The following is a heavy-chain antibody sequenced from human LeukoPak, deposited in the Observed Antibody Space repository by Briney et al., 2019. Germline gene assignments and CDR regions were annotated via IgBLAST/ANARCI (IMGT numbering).Heavy chain of an antibody. D-gene: IGHD3-10*01. J-gene: IGHJ4*02. CDR2: ISGSGDNT. CDR1: GFTFSSYA. CDR3: AKGNYYGSSGLGSTSFDY. V-gene: IGHV3-23*01. Sequence: GGSLRLSCAASGFTFSSYAMSWVRQAPGKGLEWVSAISGSGDNTYYADSVKGRFTISRDSSKNTLYLQMNSLRAEDTALYYCAKGNYYGSSGLGSTSFDYWGQGTLVTVSS.